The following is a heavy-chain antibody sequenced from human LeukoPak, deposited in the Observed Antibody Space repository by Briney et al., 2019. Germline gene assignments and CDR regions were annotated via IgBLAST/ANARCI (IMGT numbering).Heavy chain of an antibody. D-gene: IGHD3-9*01. CDR3: ARSGYYDILTGYYAFDI. CDR2: IIPILGIA. J-gene: IGHJ3*02. Sequence: GASVKVSCKASGGTFSSYAISWVRQAPGQGLEWMGGIIPILGIANYAQKFQGRVTITADKSTSTAYMELSSLRSEDTAVYYCARSGYYDILTGYYAFDIWGQGTMVTVSS. V-gene: IGHV1-69*10. CDR1: GGTFSSYA.